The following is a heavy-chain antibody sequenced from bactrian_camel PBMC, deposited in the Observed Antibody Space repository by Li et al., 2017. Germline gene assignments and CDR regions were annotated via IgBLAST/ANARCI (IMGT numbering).Heavy chain of an antibody. CDR1: GFTYSTQC. CDR2: LHTGGTEA. V-gene: IGHV3S6*01. Sequence: VQLVESGGGSVLAGGSLRLSCAASGFTYSTQCVAWIRQVPGKEREAVALLHTGGTEAVYADSVRSRFTFSADYRNDTFYLQMNNLKPEDTAMYYCASDPFLVCSDYDLYPLAHFATWGQGTQVTVS. CDR3: ASDPFLVCSDYDLYPLAHFAT. D-gene: IGHD4*01. J-gene: IGHJ4*01.